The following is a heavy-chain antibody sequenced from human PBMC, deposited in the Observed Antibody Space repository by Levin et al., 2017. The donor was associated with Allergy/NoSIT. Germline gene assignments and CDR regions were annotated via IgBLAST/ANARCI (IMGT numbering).Heavy chain of an antibody. CDR2: IWYDGSNK. J-gene: IGHJ6*02. CDR3: ARIVVPAAAYGMDV. V-gene: IGHV3-33*01. CDR1: GFTFSSYG. Sequence: LGESLKISCAASGFTFSSYGMHWVRQAPGKGLEWVAVIWYDGSNKYYADSVKGRFTISRDNSKNTLYLQMNSLRAEDTAVYYCARIVVPAAAYGMDVWGQGTTVTVSS. D-gene: IGHD2-2*01.